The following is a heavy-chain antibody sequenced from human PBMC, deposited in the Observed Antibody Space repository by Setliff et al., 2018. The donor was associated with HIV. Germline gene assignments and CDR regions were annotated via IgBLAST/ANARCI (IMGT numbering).Heavy chain of an antibody. CDR2: IYYSGST. CDR3: ARDLIGYCSGGSCNTGLDWYFDL. Sequence: SETLSLTCTVSGGSISSGGYYWSWIRQHPGKGLEWIGYIYYSGSTYYNPSLKSRVTISVDPSKNQVSLKLSSVTAADTAVYYCARDLIGYCSGGSCNTGLDWYFDLWGRGTLVTVSS. J-gene: IGHJ2*01. V-gene: IGHV4-31*03. D-gene: IGHD2-15*01. CDR1: GGSISSGGYY.